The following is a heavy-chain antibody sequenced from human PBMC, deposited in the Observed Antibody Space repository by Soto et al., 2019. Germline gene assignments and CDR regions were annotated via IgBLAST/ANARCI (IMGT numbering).Heavy chain of an antibody. J-gene: IGHJ6*02. D-gene: IGHD2-2*01. V-gene: IGHV3-23*01. CDR3: ARSVPGVRYYGMDV. CDR1: GFTFSSYA. Sequence: EVQLLESGGGLVQPGWSLRLSCAASGFTFSSYAMKWVRQAPGKGLEWVSLIGESGTPTYYADSVKGRFTISRDNSGNTLFLEMYSLRAEDTAVYYCARSVPGVRYYGMDVWGQGTTVTVSS. CDR2: IGESGTPT.